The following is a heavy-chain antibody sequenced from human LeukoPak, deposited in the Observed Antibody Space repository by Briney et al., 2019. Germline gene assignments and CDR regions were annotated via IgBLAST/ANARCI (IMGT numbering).Heavy chain of an antibody. J-gene: IGHJ4*02. CDR1: GASISSYY. CDR2: IYYSGST. CDR3: ARREISSSSLRY. Sequence: PSETLSLTCTVSGASISSYYWSWIRQPPGKGLEWIGYIYYSGSTNYNPSLESRVTISVDTPKNQFSLKLSSVTAADTAVYYCARREISSSSLRYWGQGTLVTVSS. D-gene: IGHD6-6*01. V-gene: IGHV4-59*08.